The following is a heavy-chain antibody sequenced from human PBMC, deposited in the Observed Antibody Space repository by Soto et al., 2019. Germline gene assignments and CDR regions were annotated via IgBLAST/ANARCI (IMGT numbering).Heavy chain of an antibody. CDR1: GFTFSSYA. V-gene: IGHV3-33*08. J-gene: IGHJ4*02. Sequence: PGGSLRLSCAASGFTFSSYAMDWVRQAPGKGLEWVAVIWYDGSNKYYADSVKGRFNISRDNSKNTLYLQMNSLRAEDTAVYYSARDHGRWLRIPGYWGQGTLVTVSS. CDR3: ARDHGRWLRIPGY. CDR2: IWYDGSNK. D-gene: IGHD5-12*01.